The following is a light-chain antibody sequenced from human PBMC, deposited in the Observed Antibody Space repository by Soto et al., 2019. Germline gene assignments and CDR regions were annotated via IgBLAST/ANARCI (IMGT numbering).Light chain of an antibody. CDR1: QSVSSN. CDR2: DAS. V-gene: IGKV3D-15*01. J-gene: IGKJ5*01. Sequence: ILMAQSPATLSVSPGERATLSCRASQSVSSNLAWYQQKHGQAPSLLIYDASSRPTDIPARFSGSGSGTDLTITISSLEPEDFAVYYCQQFSSYPLTFGGGTRLEIK. CDR3: QQFSSYPLT.